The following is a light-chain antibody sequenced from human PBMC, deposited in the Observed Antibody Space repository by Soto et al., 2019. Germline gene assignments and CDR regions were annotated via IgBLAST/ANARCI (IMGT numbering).Light chain of an antibody. J-gene: IGKJ2*01. Sequence: DIQLTQSPSSLSGSVGDRVTITCRASQTIHNYLHWYQQIPGKAPKLLIYAASNLRGGVPSRFSGGGSGTDFTLTISSLQPEDFATYYCQESFSPLYTFGQGTKVDIK. CDR2: AAS. CDR3: QESFSPLYT. V-gene: IGKV1-39*01. CDR1: QTIHNY.